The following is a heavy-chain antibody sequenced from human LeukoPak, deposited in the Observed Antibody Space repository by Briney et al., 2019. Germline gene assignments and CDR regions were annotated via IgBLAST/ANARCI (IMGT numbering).Heavy chain of an antibody. CDR1: GYTFTSYA. CDR2: INTNTGNP. Sequence: ASVKVSCKASGYTFTSYAMNWVRQAPGQGLEWMGWINTNTGNPTYGQGFTGRFVFSLDTSVSTAYLQISSLKAEDTAVYYCARELCVRGSGSYCPFDYWGQGTLVTVSS. V-gene: IGHV7-4-1*02. J-gene: IGHJ4*02. D-gene: IGHD3-10*01. CDR3: ARELCVRGSGSYCPFDY.